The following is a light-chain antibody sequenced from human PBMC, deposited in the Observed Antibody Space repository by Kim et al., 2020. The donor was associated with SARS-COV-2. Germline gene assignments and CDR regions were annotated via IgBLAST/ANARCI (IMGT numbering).Light chain of an antibody. CDR1: QGISNF. J-gene: IGKJ1*01. Sequence: ASVGDRVTITCRADQGISNFFAWYQQRPGKAPKLLIYATSALHSGVPSRFSGSKSGTHFTLTIDSLQPEDFATYYCQNYNGATWTFDQGTKVDIK. CDR3: QNYNGATWT. CDR2: ATS. V-gene: IGKV1-27*01.